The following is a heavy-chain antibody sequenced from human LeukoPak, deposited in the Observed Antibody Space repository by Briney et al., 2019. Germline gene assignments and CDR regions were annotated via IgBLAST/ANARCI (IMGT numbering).Heavy chain of an antibody. V-gene: IGHV3-13*01. CDR1: EFTFSNDS. Sequence: GGSLRLSCAASEFTFSNDSVSWVRQAPGKGLEWVSAIGTAGDTYYPGSVKGRFTISRENAKNSLYLQMNSLRAGDTAVYYCARFFGDYDSSGYYDYWGQGTLVTVSS. D-gene: IGHD3-22*01. CDR2: IGTAGDT. CDR3: ARFFGDYDSSGYYDY. J-gene: IGHJ4*02.